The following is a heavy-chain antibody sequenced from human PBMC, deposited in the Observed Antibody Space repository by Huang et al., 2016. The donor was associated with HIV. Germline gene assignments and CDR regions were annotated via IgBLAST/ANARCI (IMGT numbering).Heavy chain of an antibody. CDR1: GYKFTSYW. CDR2: NYPGDSDT. D-gene: IGHD2-15*01. J-gene: IGHJ4*02. CDR3: ARQRASGSTYVDS. Sequence: EVQLVQSGAEVKKPGESLKISCKGSGYKFTSYWIAWVRQMPGKGLERMGINYPGDSDTRSSPSFQGQVTISADKSINTAYLQWSSLKTSDTAMYFCARQRASGSTYVDSWGQGTLLTVYS. V-gene: IGHV5-51*01.